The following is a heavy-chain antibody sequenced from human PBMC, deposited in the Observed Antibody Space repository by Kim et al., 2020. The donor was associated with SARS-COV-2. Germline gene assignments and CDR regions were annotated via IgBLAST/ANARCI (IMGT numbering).Heavy chain of an antibody. CDR2: ISGSGGST. V-gene: IGHV3-23*01. CDR1: GFTFSSYA. D-gene: IGHD1-26*01. Sequence: GGSLRLSCAASGFTFSSYAMSWVRQAPGKGLEWVSAISGSGGSTYYADSVKGRFTISRDNSKNTLYLQMNSLRAEDTAVYYCAKMGTRYSGSYYHYWGQGTLVTVSS. J-gene: IGHJ4*02. CDR3: AKMGTRYSGSYYHY.